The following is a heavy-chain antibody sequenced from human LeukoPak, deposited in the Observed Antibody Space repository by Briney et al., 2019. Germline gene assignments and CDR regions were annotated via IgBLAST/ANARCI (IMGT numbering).Heavy chain of an antibody. D-gene: IGHD6-19*01. V-gene: IGHV3-11*04. CDR2: ISSSGSTI. J-gene: IGHJ4*02. Sequence: GGSLRLSCAASGFTFSDYYMSWIRQAPGKGLEWVSYISSSGSTIYYADSVKGRFTISRDNAKNSLYLQMNSLRAEDTAVYYCARIFRDHPYSSGWYGKRAFDYWGQGTLVTVSS. CDR3: ARIFRDHPYSSGWYGKRAFDY. CDR1: GFTFSDYY.